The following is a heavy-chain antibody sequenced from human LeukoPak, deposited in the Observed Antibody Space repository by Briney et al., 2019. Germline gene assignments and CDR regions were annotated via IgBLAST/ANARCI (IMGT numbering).Heavy chain of an antibody. Sequence: SETLSLTCAVYGASFNTYYWNWIRQSPGKGLEWIGEINHTGTTNYNPSLKSRVTISVDTSKNQFSLKLSSVTAADTAVYYCARDNWNSFGHYFDPWGQGTLVTVSS. CDR3: ARDNWNSFGHYFDP. V-gene: IGHV4-34*01. J-gene: IGHJ5*02. CDR1: GASFNTYY. CDR2: INHTGTT. D-gene: IGHD1-7*01.